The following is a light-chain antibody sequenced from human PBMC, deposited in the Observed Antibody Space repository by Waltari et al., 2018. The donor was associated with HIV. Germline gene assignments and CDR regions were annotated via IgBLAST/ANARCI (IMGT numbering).Light chain of an antibody. J-gene: IGLJ1*01. V-gene: IGLV1-47*01. CDR3: VGCDGSLSGYV. Sequence: QPVLPQPPAASGTPGQTVTISCSCSSSNMGNDNVNWHQQLPGLAPTLLIYKNYQRPSGVPDRFAGSKSGTSGPQEISGLRSEDEADYYCVGCDGSLSGYVFGAGTTVTVL. CDR2: KNY. CDR1: SSNMGNDN.